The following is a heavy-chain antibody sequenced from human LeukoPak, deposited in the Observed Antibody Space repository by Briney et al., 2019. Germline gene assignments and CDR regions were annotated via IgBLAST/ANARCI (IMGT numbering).Heavy chain of an antibody. V-gene: IGHV3-9*01. CDR1: GFTFDDYA. J-gene: IGHJ4*02. Sequence: GRSLRLSCAASGFTFDDYAMHWVRHAPGKGLEWVSGISWNSGGIGYADSVKGRFTISRDNAKNSLYLQMNSLRAEDTALYYCAKGGWDSSGKIDYWGQGTLVTVSS. D-gene: IGHD3-22*01. CDR2: ISWNSGGI. CDR3: AKGGWDSSGKIDY.